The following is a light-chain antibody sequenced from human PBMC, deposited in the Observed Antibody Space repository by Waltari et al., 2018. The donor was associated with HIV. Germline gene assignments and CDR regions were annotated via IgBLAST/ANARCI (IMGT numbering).Light chain of an antibody. CDR1: NIGSNS. V-gene: IGLV3-21*02. CDR3: QVWDSSSNHAV. J-gene: IGLJ3*02. Sequence: SYVLTQPPSVSVAPGQTARITCGGNNIGSNSVHYYQPKPGQAPGLVVSDDTDRPSGIPERFAGSNSGNTATLTISRVEAGDEADYYCQVWDSSSNHAVFGGGTKLTVL. CDR2: DDT.